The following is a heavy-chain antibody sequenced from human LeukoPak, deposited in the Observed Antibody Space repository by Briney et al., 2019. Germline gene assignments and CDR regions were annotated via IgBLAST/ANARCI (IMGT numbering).Heavy chain of an antibody. J-gene: IGHJ3*02. CDR1: GYSFTSYW. V-gene: IGHV5-51*01. CDR3: ARLRYYYVSSGYEDAFDI. CDR2: IYPGDSDT. Sequence: GESLKISCKGSGYSFTSYWIGWVRQMPGKGLEWMGIIYPGDSDTRYSPSFQGQVTISADKSISTAYLQWSSLKASDTAMYYCARLRYYYVSSGYEDAFDIWGQGTMVTVSS. D-gene: IGHD3-22*01.